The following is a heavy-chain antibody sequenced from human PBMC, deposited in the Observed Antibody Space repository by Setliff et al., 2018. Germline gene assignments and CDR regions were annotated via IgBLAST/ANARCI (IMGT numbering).Heavy chain of an antibody. V-gene: IGHV1-18*01. CDR3: ARGPVDFVVVPAAAVFDF. CDR2: IGDYNGNT. Sequence: GASVKVSCKASGYIFTKYGINWVRQAPGQGLEWMGWIGDYNGNTLHAQNFQGRLTVTTDTSTNTAYMELRSLRSDDTAVYYCARGPVDFVVVPAAAVFDFWGQGTLVTV. CDR1: GYIFTKYG. J-gene: IGHJ4*02. D-gene: IGHD2-2*03.